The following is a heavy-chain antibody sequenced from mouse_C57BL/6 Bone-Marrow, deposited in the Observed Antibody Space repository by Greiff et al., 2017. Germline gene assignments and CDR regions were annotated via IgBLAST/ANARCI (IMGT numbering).Heavy chain of an antibody. CDR1: GYTFTDYE. D-gene: IGHD1-1*01. Sequence: VQLQQSGAELVRPGASVTLSCKASGYTFTDYEMHWVKQTPVPGLEWIGAIDPETGGTAYNQKFKGKAILTADKSSSTAYMELRSLTSEDSAVYYCTRSHYYGSSPYFDYWGQGTTLTVSS. V-gene: IGHV1-15*01. CDR2: IDPETGGT. CDR3: TRSHYYGSSPYFDY. J-gene: IGHJ2*01.